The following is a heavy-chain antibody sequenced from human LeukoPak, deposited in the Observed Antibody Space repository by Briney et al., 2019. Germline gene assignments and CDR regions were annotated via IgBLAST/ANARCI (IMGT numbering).Heavy chain of an antibody. Sequence: GKGXXWVANKKQDGSHKTYVDSVKGRFTISRDNAKNSLYLQMNSLRAEDTAVYYCAREAMTVNKYWGQGTLVTVSS. CDR3: AREAMTVNKY. D-gene: IGHD2-21*02. CDR2: KKQDGSHK. V-gene: IGHV3-7*01. J-gene: IGHJ4*02.